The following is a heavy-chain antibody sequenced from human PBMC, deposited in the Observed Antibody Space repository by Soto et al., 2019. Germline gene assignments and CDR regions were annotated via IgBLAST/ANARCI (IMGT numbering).Heavy chain of an antibody. CDR2: INHSGST. Sequence: SETLSLTCAVYGGSFSGYYWSWIRQPPGKGLEWIGEINHSGSTNYNPSLKSRVTISVDTSKNQFSLKLRSVTAADTAVYYCARGGLPSGIHFGMDVWGQGTTVTVYS. V-gene: IGHV4-34*01. D-gene: IGHD1-1*01. CDR3: ARGGLPSGIHFGMDV. J-gene: IGHJ6*02. CDR1: GGSFSGYY.